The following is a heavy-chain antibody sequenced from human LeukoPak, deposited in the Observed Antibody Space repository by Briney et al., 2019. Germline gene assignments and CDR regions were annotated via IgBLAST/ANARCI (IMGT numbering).Heavy chain of an antibody. D-gene: IGHD3-9*01. CDR2: ISSSGGST. J-gene: IGHJ4*02. CDR3: AKDLVYFDWLLQPFDY. Sequence: GRSLRLSCAASGFTFSSYAMSWVRPPPGKGLGWVSAISSSGGSTYYADSVEGRFTISRDNSKNTLYLQMNSLRAEDTAVYYCAKDLVYFDWLLQPFDYWGQGTLVTVSS. V-gene: IGHV3-23*01. CDR1: GFTFSSYA.